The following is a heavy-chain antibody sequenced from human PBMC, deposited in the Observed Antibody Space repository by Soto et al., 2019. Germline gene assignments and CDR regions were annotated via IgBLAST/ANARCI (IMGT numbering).Heavy chain of an antibody. V-gene: IGHV3-30*18. CDR2: ISYDGSNK. CDR3: AKDLAYYYYGMDV. CDR1: GFTFSSYG. Sequence: GGSLRLSCAASGFTFSSYGMHWGRQAPGKGLEWVAVISYDGSNKYYADSVKGRFTISRDNSKNTLYLQMNSLRAEDTAVYYCAKDLAYYYYGMDVWGQGTTVTVSS. J-gene: IGHJ6*02.